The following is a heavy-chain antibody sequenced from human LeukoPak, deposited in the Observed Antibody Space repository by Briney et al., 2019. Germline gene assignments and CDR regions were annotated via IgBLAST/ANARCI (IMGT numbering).Heavy chain of an antibody. CDR1: GLTFSSYG. CDR3: ARDSARDGYNYYFDH. J-gene: IGHJ4*02. V-gene: IGHV3-33*01. Sequence: GRSLRPSCAAPGLTFSSYGMAGVRQAPGKGLEWVAVMWYDGSNEYYADSVQGRFTIFRDITKNTLYLQMNSLRAEDTAIYYCARDSARDGYNYYFDHWGQGTLVTVSS. D-gene: IGHD5-24*01. CDR2: MWYDGSNE.